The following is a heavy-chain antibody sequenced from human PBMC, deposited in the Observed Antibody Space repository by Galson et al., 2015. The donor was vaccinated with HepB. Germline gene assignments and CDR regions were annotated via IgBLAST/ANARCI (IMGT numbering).Heavy chain of an antibody. D-gene: IGHD3-10*01. V-gene: IGHV2-5*01. Sequence: PALVKPTQTLTLTCTFSGFSLSTNAVGVGWIRQPPGKALEWLALIYWNDDKRYSPSLKSRLTITRDTSKNQVVPTMTNMDPVDTATFYGAHSAPPYNDSGIFNFGGQETRVTVSS. CDR1: GFSLSTNAVG. J-gene: IGHJ4*02. CDR3: AHSAPPYNDSGIFNF. CDR2: IYWNDDK.